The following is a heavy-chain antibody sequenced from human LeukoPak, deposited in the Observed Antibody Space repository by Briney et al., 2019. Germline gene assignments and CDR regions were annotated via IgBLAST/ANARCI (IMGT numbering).Heavy chain of an antibody. CDR2: YSGST. V-gene: IGHV4-31*02. Sequence: YSGSTYYNPSLKSRVTISVDTSKNQFSLKLSSVTAADTAVYYCARAGVLRYFDWLYTYFDYWGQGTLVTVSS. D-gene: IGHD3-9*01. CDR3: ARAGVLRYFDWLYTYFDY. J-gene: IGHJ4*02.